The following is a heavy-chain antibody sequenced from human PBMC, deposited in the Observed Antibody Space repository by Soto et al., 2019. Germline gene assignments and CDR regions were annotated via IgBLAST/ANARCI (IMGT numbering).Heavy chain of an antibody. CDR1: GGSISSSNYY. Sequence: SETLSLTCTVSGGSISSSNYYWSWIRQPPGKGLEWIGYIYYRGNTDYNPSLKSRVTISLDTPKNQFSLKLSSVTAADTAVYYCARHPGYYDILTGYTTYYFDYWGQGILVTVSS. J-gene: IGHJ4*02. CDR2: IYYRGNT. CDR3: ARHPGYYDILTGYTTYYFDY. D-gene: IGHD3-9*01. V-gene: IGHV4-61*05.